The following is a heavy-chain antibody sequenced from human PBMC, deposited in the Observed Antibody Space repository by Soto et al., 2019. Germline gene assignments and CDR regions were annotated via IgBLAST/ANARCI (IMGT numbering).Heavy chain of an antibody. J-gene: IGHJ5*02. Sequence: SETLSLTCTVSVGSISSGDYYWSWIRQPPGKGLEWIGYIYYSGSTNYNPSLKSRVTISVDTSKNQFSLKLSSVTAADTAVYYCARVRGRLLRFDPWGQGTLVTSPQ. CDR2: IYYSGST. CDR3: ARVRGRLLRFDP. D-gene: IGHD2-15*01. V-gene: IGHV4-30-4*01. CDR1: VGSISSGDYY.